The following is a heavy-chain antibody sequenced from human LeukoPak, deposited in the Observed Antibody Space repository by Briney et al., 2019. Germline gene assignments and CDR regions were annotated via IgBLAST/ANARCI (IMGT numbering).Heavy chain of an antibody. V-gene: IGHV3-30*03. CDR1: GFTFSSYG. D-gene: IGHD1-26*01. CDR2: ISFDGSNK. J-gene: IGHJ5*02. Sequence: GGSLRLSCAASGFTFSSYGMHWVRQAPGKGLEWVAVISFDGSNKYYADSVKGRFTISRDNSKNTLYLQMNSLRAEDTAVYYCARPLIRVGATEPNWFDPWGQGTLVTVSS. CDR3: ARPLIRVGATEPNWFDP.